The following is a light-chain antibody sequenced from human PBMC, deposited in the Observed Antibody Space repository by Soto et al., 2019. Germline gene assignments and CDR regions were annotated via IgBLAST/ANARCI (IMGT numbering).Light chain of an antibody. Sequence: QSVLTQPASVSGSPGQSITISCTGTSTDIGAYNYVSWYQQHPGKAPKLLIYEVTNRPSGVSNRFSGSKSGNTASLTISGLQAEDEANYYCNSYTTLSNRVFGTGIKLTVL. CDR3: NSYTTLSNRV. CDR1: STDIGAYNY. CDR2: EVT. J-gene: IGLJ1*01. V-gene: IGLV2-14*01.